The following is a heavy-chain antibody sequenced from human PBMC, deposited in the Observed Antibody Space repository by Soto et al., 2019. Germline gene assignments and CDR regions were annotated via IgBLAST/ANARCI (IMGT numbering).Heavy chain of an antibody. D-gene: IGHD2-2*01. J-gene: IGHJ3*01. Sequence: SETLSLTCSVSGGSVSRGSYYWSWIRQHPGKGLEWIGYIYYNGNPYYNPSLKSRVNISIDTSRNQFSLKLTSVTAADTAVYYCAREAPAASDAFDVWGQGTMVTVSS. CDR2: IYYNGNP. CDR1: GGSVSRGSYY. CDR3: AREAPAASDAFDV. V-gene: IGHV4-31*03.